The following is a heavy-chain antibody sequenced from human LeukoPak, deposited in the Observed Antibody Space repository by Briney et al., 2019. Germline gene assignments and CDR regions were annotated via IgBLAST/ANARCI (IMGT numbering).Heavy chain of an antibody. V-gene: IGHV1-69*02. D-gene: IGHD3-22*01. CDR3: ARGYYDSSGFWYFDL. CDR1: GGTFSSYT. Sequence: ASVKVSCKASGGTFSSYTISWVRQAPGQGLEWMGRIIPILGIANYAQKFQGRVTITADKSTSTAYMELSSLRSEDTAVYYCARGYYDSSGFWYFDLWGRGTLVTGSS. CDR2: IIPILGIA. J-gene: IGHJ2*01.